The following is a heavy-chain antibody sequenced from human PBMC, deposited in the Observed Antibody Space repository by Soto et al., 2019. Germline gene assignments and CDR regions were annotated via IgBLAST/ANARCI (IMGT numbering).Heavy chain of an antibody. Sequence: EVQLVESGGGLVQPGRSLRLSCAASGFSFDDYAMHWVRQAPGKGLEWVSGISWNSGSIGYADSVKGRFTISRDNARNSLYLKMNSLRTEDTALYYCAKSSDTVVGLRPNWFDPWGQGTLVTVSS. CDR3: AKSSDTVVGLRPNWFDP. V-gene: IGHV3-9*01. J-gene: IGHJ5*02. CDR2: ISWNSGSI. D-gene: IGHD2-21*02. CDR1: GFSFDDYA.